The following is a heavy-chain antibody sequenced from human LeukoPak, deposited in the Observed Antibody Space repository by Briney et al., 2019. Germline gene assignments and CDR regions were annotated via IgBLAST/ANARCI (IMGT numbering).Heavy chain of an antibody. CDR1: GYTFSSYG. CDR2: XXAYNGNK. J-gene: IGHJ4*02. D-gene: IGHD5-18*01. CDR3: ASPGRDPRGYSYGYLDY. V-gene: IGHV1-18*01. Sequence: ASVKVSCKASGYTFSSYGISWVRQAPGQRLEWXXXXXAYNGNKSYAQKLQGRVTMTTDTSTTTAYMELRSLRSDDTAVYYCASPGRDPRGYSYGYLDYWGQGTLVTVSS.